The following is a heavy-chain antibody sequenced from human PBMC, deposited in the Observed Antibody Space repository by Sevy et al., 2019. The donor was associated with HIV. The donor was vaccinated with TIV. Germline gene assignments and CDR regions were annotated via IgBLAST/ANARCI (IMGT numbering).Heavy chain of an antibody. J-gene: IGHJ6*02. CDR2: ISSDGVST. CDR3: VKDPDYNFGRGDYGMDV. D-gene: IGHD3-3*01. V-gene: IGHV3-64D*06. Sequence: GGSLRLSCSGSGFSFSNSSMNWVRQTPGKGLKYVSAISSDGVSTYYTDSVRGRFTISRDNSKNTLYLQMSSLRVEDTAVYYCVKDPDYNFGRGDYGMDVWGQGTTVTVSS. CDR1: GFSFSNSS.